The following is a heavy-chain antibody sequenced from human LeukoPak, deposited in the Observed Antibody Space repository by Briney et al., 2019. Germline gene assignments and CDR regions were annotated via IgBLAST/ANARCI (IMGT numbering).Heavy chain of an antibody. V-gene: IGHV4-39*07. D-gene: IGHD3-3*01. CDR1: GGSISSSSYY. J-gene: IGHJ6*03. Sequence: SETLSLTCTVSGGSISSSSYYWGWIRQPPGKGLEWIGSIYYSGSTYYNPSLKSRVTISVDRSKNQFSLKLSSVTAADTAVYYCARSPRRFWSGYGFVPDYMDVWGKGTTVTVSS. CDR2: IYYSGST. CDR3: ARSPRRFWSGYGFVPDYMDV.